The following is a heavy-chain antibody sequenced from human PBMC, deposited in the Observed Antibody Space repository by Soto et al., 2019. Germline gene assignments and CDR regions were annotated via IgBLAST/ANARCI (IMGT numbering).Heavy chain of an antibody. V-gene: IGHV4-59*01. CDR3: AKGAGLFDY. D-gene: IGHD3-16*01. CDR2: IYYSGST. J-gene: IGHJ4*02. Sequence: QVQLQESGPGLVKPSETLSLTCTVSGGSISTYYWSWIRQPPGKGLEWIGYIYYSGSTNYNPSLKRRVTISVDAPKNQFSLKLNSVTAADTAVYYCAKGAGLFDYWGQGTLVTVSS. CDR1: GGSISTYY.